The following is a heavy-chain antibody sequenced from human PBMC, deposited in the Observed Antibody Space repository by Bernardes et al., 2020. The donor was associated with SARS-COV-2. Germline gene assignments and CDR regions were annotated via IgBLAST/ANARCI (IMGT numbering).Heavy chain of an antibody. J-gene: IGHJ6*02. CDR3: ARELVDYYGMDV. Sequence: GESLSLSCAASGFTFSSSAMHWVRQAPGTGLAWVAVISYDGSNQYYADSVKGRFTISRDNSKNTLYLQMNSLRAEDTAVYYCARELVDYYGMDVWGQGTTVTVSS. V-gene: IGHV3-30-3*01. CDR2: ISYDGSNQ. CDR1: GFTFSSSA.